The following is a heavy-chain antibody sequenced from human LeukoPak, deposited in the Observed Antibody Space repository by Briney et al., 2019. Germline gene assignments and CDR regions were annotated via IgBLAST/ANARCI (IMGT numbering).Heavy chain of an antibody. J-gene: IGHJ6*03. CDR1: GFTFSSYG. CDR2: ISGSGSDGST. Sequence: GGSLRLSCAASGFTFSSYGMSWVRQAPGKGLEWVSGISGSGSDGSTYYADSVKGRFTISRDNSKNTLYLQMNSLRAEDTAVYYCAKEARLVLMGGEYMDVWGKGTTVTVSS. V-gene: IGHV3-23*01. CDR3: AKEARLVLMGGEYMDV. D-gene: IGHD2-8*01.